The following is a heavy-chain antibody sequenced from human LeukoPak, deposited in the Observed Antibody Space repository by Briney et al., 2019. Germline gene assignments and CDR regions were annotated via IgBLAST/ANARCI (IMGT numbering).Heavy chain of an antibody. V-gene: IGHV3-66*01. CDR2: IYSGGST. Sequence: GGSLRLSCAASGFTVSSNYMSWVRQAPGKGLEWVSVIYSGGSTYYADSVKGRFTISRDNSKNTLYLQMNSLRAEDTAVYYCAIGTERTMIFFDYWGQGTLVTVSS. D-gene: IGHD3-22*01. J-gene: IGHJ4*02. CDR3: AIGTERTMIFFDY. CDR1: GFTVSSNY.